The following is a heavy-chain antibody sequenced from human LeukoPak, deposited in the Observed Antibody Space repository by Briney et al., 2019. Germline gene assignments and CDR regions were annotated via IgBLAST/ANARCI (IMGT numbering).Heavy chain of an antibody. CDR3: AKDIEDYDILTGSPERGAFDI. J-gene: IGHJ3*02. CDR2: ISGSGGST. D-gene: IGHD3-9*01. V-gene: IGHV3-23*01. CDR1: GFTFSSYA. Sequence: GGSLRLSCAASGFTFSSYAMSWVRQAPGKGLEWVSAISGSGGSTYYADSVKGRFTISRDNSKNTLYLQMNSLRAEDTALYYCAKDIEDYDILTGSPERGAFDIWGQGTMVTVSS.